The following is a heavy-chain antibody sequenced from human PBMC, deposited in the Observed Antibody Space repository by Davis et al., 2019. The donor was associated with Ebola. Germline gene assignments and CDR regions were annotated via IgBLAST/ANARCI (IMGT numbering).Heavy chain of an antibody. D-gene: IGHD5-24*01. V-gene: IGHV3-21*01. CDR3: ARGGEMATLGYFDY. CDR2: ISSSSSYI. J-gene: IGHJ4*02. CDR1: GFTFSSYS. Sequence: GESLKISCAASGFTFSSYSMNWVRRAPGKGLEWVSSISSSSSYIYYADSVKGRFTISRDNAKNSLYLQMNSLRAEDTAVYYCARGGEMATLGYFDYWGQGTLVTVSS.